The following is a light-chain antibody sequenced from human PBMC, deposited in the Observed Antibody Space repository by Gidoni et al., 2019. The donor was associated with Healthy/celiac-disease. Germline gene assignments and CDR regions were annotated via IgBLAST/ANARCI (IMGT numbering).Light chain of an antibody. CDR3: QQLNSYPIFT. CDR2: AAS. J-gene: IGKJ3*01. Sequence: DIQLTQSPSFLSASVGDRVTITCRASQGISSYLAWYQQKPGKAPKLLIYAASTLQSGVPSSSSGSGSGTEFTITISSLQPEDFATYYCQQLNSYPIFTFGPGTKVDIK. V-gene: IGKV1-9*01. CDR1: QGISSY.